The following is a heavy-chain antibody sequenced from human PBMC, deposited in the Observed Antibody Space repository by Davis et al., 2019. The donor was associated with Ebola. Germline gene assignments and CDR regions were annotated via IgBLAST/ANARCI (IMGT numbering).Heavy chain of an antibody. V-gene: IGHV4-59*01. Sequence: SETLSPTCTVSGGSISSYYWSWNRQPPGKGLEWIGYIYYSGSTNYNPSLKSRVTISVDTSKNQFSLKLSSVTAADTAVYYCARGNWFDPWGQGTLVTVSS. CDR1: GGSISSYY. CDR3: ARGNWFDP. J-gene: IGHJ5*02. CDR2: IYYSGST.